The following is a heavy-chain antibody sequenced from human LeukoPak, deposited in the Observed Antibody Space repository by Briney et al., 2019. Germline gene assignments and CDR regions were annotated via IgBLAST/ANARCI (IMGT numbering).Heavy chain of an antibody. D-gene: IGHD3-22*01. CDR3: ARRVGSSESSYYFDY. J-gene: IGHJ4*02. Sequence: ISSAGSITSYAASVKGRFTISRDNAKNTVYLQTHSLRVEDTAVYYCARRVGSSESSYYFDYWGQGTLVTVSS. CDR2: ISSAGSIT. V-gene: IGHV3-74*01.